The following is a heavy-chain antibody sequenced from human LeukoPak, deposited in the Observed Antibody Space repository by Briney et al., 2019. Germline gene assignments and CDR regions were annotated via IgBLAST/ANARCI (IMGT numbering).Heavy chain of an antibody. CDR2: IYHSGST. Sequence: SSETLSLTCAVSGGSISSSNWWSWVRQPPGKGLEWIGEIYHSGSTNYNPSLKSRVTISVDKSKNQFSLKLSSVTAADTAVYYCAHTSGWLPHDAFDIWGQGTMVTVSS. V-gene: IGHV4-4*02. J-gene: IGHJ3*02. CDR3: AHTSGWLPHDAFDI. CDR1: GGSISSSNW. D-gene: IGHD6-19*01.